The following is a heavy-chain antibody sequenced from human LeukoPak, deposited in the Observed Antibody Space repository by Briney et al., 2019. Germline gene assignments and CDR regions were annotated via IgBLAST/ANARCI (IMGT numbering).Heavy chain of an antibody. V-gene: IGHV3-30*18. D-gene: IGHD3-22*01. Sequence: PGASLRLSCAASGFTFSHFGMHWVRQAPGKGLEWLALISFDGHNEYYADSVEGRFTISRDNSKNTLYLQMTSLRPDDTAVYYCAKTYFDTSAYHLYFFDSWGQGIPVIVSS. J-gene: IGHJ4*02. CDR1: GFTFSHFG. CDR2: ISFDGHNE. CDR3: AKTYFDTSAYHLYFFDS.